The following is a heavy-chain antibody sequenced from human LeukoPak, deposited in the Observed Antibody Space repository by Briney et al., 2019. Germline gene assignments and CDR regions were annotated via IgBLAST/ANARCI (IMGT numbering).Heavy chain of an antibody. D-gene: IGHD3-10*01. CDR1: GGSISSYY. J-gene: IGHJ6*03. CDR3: ARSVRGAMSGYYYYMDV. V-gene: IGHV4-4*07. CDR2: IYTSGST. Sequence: SETLSLTCPVSGGSISSYYWSWIRQPAGKGLEWIGRIYTSGSTNYNPSLKSRVTISVDTSKNQFSLKLSSVTAADTAVYYCARSVRGAMSGYYYYMDVWGKGTTVTISS.